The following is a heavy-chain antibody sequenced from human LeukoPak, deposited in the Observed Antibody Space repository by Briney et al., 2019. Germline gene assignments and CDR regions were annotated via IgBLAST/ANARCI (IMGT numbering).Heavy chain of an antibody. Sequence: SETLSLTCAAYGGSFSGYYWSWIRQPPGKGLEWIGEINHSGSTNYNPSLKSRVTISVDTSKNQFSLKLSSVTAADTAVYYCARGGYYDFWSAYSENNWFDPWGQGTLVTVSS. J-gene: IGHJ5*02. CDR1: GGSFSGYY. D-gene: IGHD3-3*01. V-gene: IGHV4-34*01. CDR2: INHSGST. CDR3: ARGGYYDFWSAYSENNWFDP.